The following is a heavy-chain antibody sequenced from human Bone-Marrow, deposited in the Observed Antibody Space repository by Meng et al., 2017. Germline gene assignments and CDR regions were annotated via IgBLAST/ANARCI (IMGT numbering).Heavy chain of an antibody. CDR3: ASTITMVRGVRDYYYYGKDV. CDR1: GYSFTSYW. CDR2: IYPGDSDT. J-gene: IGHJ6*02. V-gene: IGHV5-51*01. D-gene: IGHD3-10*01. Sequence: KVSCKGSGYSFTSYWIGWVRQMPGKGLEWMGIIYPGDSDTRYSPSFQGQVTISADKSISTAYLQWSSLKASDTAMYYCASTITMVRGVRDYYYYGKDVWGQGTTVTVSS.